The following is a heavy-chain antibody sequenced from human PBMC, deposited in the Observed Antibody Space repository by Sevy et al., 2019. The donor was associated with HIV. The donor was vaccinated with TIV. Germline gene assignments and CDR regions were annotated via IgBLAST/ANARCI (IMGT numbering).Heavy chain of an antibody. J-gene: IGHJ4*02. Sequence: SETLSLTCAVYGGSFSGYYWSWIRQPPGKGLEWVGEINHSGGTNYNPSLKSRVTISSTTAKNQFPLKLSSVTAADTAVYYCARAVGFGELLSPVYYFDYWGQGTLVTVSS. CDR1: GGSFSGYY. D-gene: IGHD3-10*01. V-gene: IGHV4-34*01. CDR2: INHSGGT. CDR3: ARAVGFGELLSPVYYFDY.